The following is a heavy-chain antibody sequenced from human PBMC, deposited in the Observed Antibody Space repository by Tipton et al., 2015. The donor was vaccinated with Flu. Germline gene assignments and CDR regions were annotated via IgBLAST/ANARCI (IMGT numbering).Heavy chain of an antibody. CDR1: GASISSGGYY. V-gene: IGHV4-31*02. CDR2: IYHSGST. CDR3: ARDVDGYNGHDY. Sequence: GASISSGGYYWSWIRRHPGKGLEWLGYIYHSGSTYYNPSLKSRVTISVDTSNNQFSLKLRSVTAADTAVYYCARDVDGYNGHDYWGQGALVTVSS. D-gene: IGHD5-24*01. J-gene: IGHJ4*02.